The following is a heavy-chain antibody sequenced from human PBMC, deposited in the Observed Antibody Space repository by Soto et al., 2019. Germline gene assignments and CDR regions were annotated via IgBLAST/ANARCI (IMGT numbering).Heavy chain of an antibody. CDR1: GYTFTRYG. CDR3: GKNGQPPYFYCGLDV. CDR2: ISGYNGDT. D-gene: IGHD2-8*01. J-gene: IGHJ6*02. V-gene: IGHV1-18*01. Sequence: QGHLVQSGAEVKKPGTSVKVSCKASGYTFTRYGISWVRQAPGQGLEWMGWISGYNGDTNYAQNLQGRVTMTIDTSTSTAYMELRSLTSDDTAVYYCGKNGQPPYFYCGLDVWGQGTTVTVSS.